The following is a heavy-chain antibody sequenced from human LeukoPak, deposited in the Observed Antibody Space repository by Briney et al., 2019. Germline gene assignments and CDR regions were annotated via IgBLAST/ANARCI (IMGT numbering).Heavy chain of an antibody. Sequence: GGSLRLFCAASGFTFSSYAMSWVRQAPGKGLEWVSAISGSGGSTYYADSVKGRFTISRDNSKNTLYLQMNSLRAEDTAVYYCASPSSHQKPTDYWGQGTLVTVSS. CDR1: GFTFSSYA. J-gene: IGHJ4*02. CDR2: ISGSGGST. V-gene: IGHV3-23*01. CDR3: ASPSSHQKPTDY. D-gene: IGHD1-14*01.